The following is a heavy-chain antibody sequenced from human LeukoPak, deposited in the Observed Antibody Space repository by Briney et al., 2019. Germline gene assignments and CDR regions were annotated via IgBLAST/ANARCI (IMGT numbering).Heavy chain of an antibody. D-gene: IGHD2-2*02. Sequence: ASVKVSYRGSGYTFTIYGIRGVRQAPGQGREWMGGISSYNGNTKYTQTIQDRDTITTDTSTSTGYMELRGLRSDDTAVYYCARGNCRSTECYTDDAFDIWGQGTMVTVSS. V-gene: IGHV1-18*01. CDR2: ISSYNGNT. CDR3: ARGNCRSTECYTDDAFDI. J-gene: IGHJ3*02. CDR1: GYTFTIYG.